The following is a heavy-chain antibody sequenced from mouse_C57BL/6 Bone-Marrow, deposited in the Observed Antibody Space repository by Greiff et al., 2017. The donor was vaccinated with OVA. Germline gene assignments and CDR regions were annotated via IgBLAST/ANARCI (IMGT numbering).Heavy chain of an antibody. D-gene: IGHD1-1*01. Sequence: EVQLVESGGGLVKPGGSLKLSCAASGFTFSSYAMSWVRQTPEKRLEWVATISDGGSYTYYPDNVKGRFTISGDNANNNLSLQMSHLKSEDTAMYYCAKEEYTSIYYYGSSTRYFDVWGTGTTVTVSS. CDR3: AKEEYTSIYYYGSSTRYFDV. V-gene: IGHV5-4*01. CDR2: ISDGGSYT. J-gene: IGHJ1*03. CDR1: GFTFSSYA.